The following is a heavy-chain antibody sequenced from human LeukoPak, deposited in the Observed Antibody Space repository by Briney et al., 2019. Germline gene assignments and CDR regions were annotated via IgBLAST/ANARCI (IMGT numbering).Heavy chain of an antibody. CDR1: GFTFSSYA. Sequence: GVSLRLSCAASGFTFSSYAMNWVRQAPGKGLEWVSAISGSSGRAYYADSVKGRFTISRDNSKNTLYLQMNSLRAEDTAVYYCAKEYSGTFSPFPSYFDCWGQGTLVTVSS. V-gene: IGHV3-23*01. J-gene: IGHJ4*02. D-gene: IGHD1-26*01. CDR2: ISGSSGRA. CDR3: AKEYSGTFSPFPSYFDC.